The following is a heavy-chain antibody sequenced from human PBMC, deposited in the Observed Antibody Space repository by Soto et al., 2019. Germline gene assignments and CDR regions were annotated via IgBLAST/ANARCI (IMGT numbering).Heavy chain of an antibody. CDR1: GYTFDRYG. CDR2: ISTYNGNT. Sequence: QVQLVQSGADVKKPGASVKVSCKASGYTFDRYGISWARQAPGQGLEWMGWISTYNGNTNYAQKLKGRVTMTTDTFTSTAYMKLRSLTSDDTAVYYCAREGYCSSGSGALYSHEYFRMDVWGQGTTVTVSS. CDR3: AREGYCSSGSGALYSHEYFRMDV. D-gene: IGHD2-15*01. V-gene: IGHV1-18*01. J-gene: IGHJ6*02.